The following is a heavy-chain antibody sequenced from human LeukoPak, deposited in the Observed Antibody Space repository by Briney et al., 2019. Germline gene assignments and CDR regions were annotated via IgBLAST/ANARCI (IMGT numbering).Heavy chain of an antibody. CDR1: GFTFSSYE. Sequence: PGGSVRLSCAASGFTFSSYEMNWVRQAPGKGLDWVSAITGSGVTTFYADSVKGRFTISRDNSKNTLYLQMNSLRAEDTAVYYCAKNVREADWYYYYMDVWGKGTTVTVSS. V-gene: IGHV3-23*01. CDR3: AKNVREADWYYYYMDV. CDR2: ITGSGVTT. D-gene: IGHD3-9*01. J-gene: IGHJ6*03.